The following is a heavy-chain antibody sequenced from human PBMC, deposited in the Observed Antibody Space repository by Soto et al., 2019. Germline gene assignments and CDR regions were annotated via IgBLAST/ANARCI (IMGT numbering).Heavy chain of an antibody. D-gene: IGHD2-8*02. J-gene: IGHJ5*02. V-gene: IGHV3-13*01. Sequence: EVQLVESGGGLVQPGGSLRLSCAASGFTFSAYDMHWVRQATGKGLEWVSAIGTQHDTYYPDSVKGRFTISRENAKNSLYLQMNSPRAGDTAVYYCARQASYWHGGGGWIDPWGQGTLVTVSS. CDR3: ARQASYWHGGGGWIDP. CDR2: IGTQHDT. CDR1: GFTFSAYD.